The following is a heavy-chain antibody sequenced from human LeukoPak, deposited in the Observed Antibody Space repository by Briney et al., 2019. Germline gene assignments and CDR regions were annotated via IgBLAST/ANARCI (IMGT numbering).Heavy chain of an antibody. V-gene: IGHV4-39*01. CDR2: IYYSGST. CDR3: ASPRFGTYYYFYMDV. CDR1: GGSNSSSSYY. D-gene: IGHD3-16*01. J-gene: IGHJ6*03. Sequence: SETLSLTCTVSGGSNSSSSYYWGWIRQPPGKGLEWIGSIYYSGSTYYNPSLKSRVTISVDTSKNQFSLKLSSVTAADTAMYYCASPRFGTYYYFYMDVWGKGTTVTVSS.